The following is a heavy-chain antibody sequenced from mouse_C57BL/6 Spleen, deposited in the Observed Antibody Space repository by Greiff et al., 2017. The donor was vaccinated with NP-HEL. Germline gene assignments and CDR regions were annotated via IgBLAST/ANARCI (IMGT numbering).Heavy chain of an antibody. CDR1: GYTFTSYW. CDR3: ARPSTVVEEGDWYFDV. J-gene: IGHJ1*03. V-gene: IGHV1-52*01. CDR2: IDPSDSET. D-gene: IGHD1-1*01. Sequence: QVQLQQPGAELVRPGSSVKLSCKASGYTFTSYWMHWVKQRPIQGLEWIGNIDPSDSETHYNQKFKDKATLTVDKSSSTAYMQLSSLTSEDSAVYYCARPSTVVEEGDWYFDVWGTGTTVTVSS.